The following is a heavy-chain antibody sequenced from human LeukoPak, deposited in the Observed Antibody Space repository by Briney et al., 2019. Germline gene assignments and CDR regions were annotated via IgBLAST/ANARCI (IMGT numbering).Heavy chain of an antibody. Sequence: PSQTLSLTCTVSGGSISSGGYYWSWIRQHPGKGLEWIGRIFTSGIANYNPSLKSRVTMSVDTSKNQFSLNLSSVTAADTAVYYCAREISGTYYNPLGYMDVWGKGTTVTVSS. V-gene: IGHV4-61*02. CDR3: AREISGTYYNPLGYMDV. CDR1: GGSISSGGYY. D-gene: IGHD3-10*01. CDR2: IFTSGIA. J-gene: IGHJ6*03.